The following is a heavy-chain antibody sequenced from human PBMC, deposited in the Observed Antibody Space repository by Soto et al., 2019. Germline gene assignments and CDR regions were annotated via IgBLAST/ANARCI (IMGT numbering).Heavy chain of an antibody. CDR3: AREPRPSYYYDSSGSRWYFDL. V-gene: IGHV1-18*01. CDR2: ISAYNGNT. CDR1: GYTFTSYG. D-gene: IGHD3-22*01. Sequence: QVQLVQSGAEVKKPGASVKVSCKASGYTFTSYGISWVRQAPGQGLEWMGWISAYNGNTNYAQKLQGRVTMTTDTATSTAYMELRSLRSDDTAVYYCAREPRPSYYYDSSGSRWYFDLWGRGTLVTVSS. J-gene: IGHJ2*01.